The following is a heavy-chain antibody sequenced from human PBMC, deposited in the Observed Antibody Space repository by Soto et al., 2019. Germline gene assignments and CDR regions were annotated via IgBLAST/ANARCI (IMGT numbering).Heavy chain of an antibody. D-gene: IGHD6-13*01. CDR1: GFTFSSYA. V-gene: IGHV3-23*01. Sequence: EVQLLESGGGLVQPGGSLRLSCAASGFTFSSYAMSWVRQAPGKGLGWVSAISGSGGSTYYADSVKGRFTISRDNSKNTLYLQINSLRAEDTAVYYCAKENGYSSSWFEFDYWGQGTLVTVAS. CDR3: AKENGYSSSWFEFDY. J-gene: IGHJ4*02. CDR2: ISGSGGST.